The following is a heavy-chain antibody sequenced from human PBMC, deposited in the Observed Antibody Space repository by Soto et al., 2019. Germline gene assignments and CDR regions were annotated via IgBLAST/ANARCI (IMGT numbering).Heavy chain of an antibody. D-gene: IGHD6-13*01. J-gene: IGHJ6*02. CDR2: IIPIFGTA. V-gene: IGHV1-69*13. CDR1: GGTFSSYA. CDR3: ARVYSSSWYVFPLGMDV. Sequence: VASVKVSCKASGGTFSSYAISWVRQAPGQGLEWMGGIIPIFGTANYAQKFRGRVTITADESTSTAYMELSSLRSEDTAVYYCARVYSSSWYVFPLGMDVWGQGTTVTVSS.